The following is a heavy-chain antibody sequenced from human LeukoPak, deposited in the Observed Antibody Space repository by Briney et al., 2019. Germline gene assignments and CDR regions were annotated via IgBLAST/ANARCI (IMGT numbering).Heavy chain of an antibody. V-gene: IGHV3-23*01. D-gene: IGHD5-24*01. CDR2: ITGGGGNT. Sequence: GGSLRLSCAASGFTFSSYAMSWVRQAPGKGLEWVSGITGGGGNTYYADSVKGRFTISRDNSKNRLYLRMNSLRAEDTAVYYCAKDREQRWLHLGAFDMWGQGTMVTVSS. CDR3: AKDREQRWLHLGAFDM. CDR1: GFTFSSYA. J-gene: IGHJ3*02.